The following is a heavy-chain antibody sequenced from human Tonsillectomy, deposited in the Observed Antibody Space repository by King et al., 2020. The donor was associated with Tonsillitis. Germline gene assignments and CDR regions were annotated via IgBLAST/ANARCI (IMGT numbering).Heavy chain of an antibody. V-gene: IGHV1-18*04. CDR3: ARADDSSGYYNAFDI. Sequence: QLVQSGAEVKKPGASVKVSCKASGYTFTSYAISWVRQAPGQGLEWMGWISAYNGNTNYAQKFQGRVTMTRDTSTGTAYMDLRSLRSDDTAVYYCARADDSSGYYNAFDIWGQGTMVTVSS. D-gene: IGHD3-22*01. CDR1: GYTFTSYA. J-gene: IGHJ3*02. CDR2: ISAYNGNT.